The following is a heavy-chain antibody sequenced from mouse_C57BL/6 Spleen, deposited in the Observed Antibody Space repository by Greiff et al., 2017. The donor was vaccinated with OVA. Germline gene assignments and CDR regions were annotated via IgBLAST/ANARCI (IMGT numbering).Heavy chain of an antibody. Sequence: QVQLQQPGAELVKPGASVKVSCKASGYTFTSYWMHWVKQRPGQGLEWIGRIPPSDSDTNYTQKFKGKATLPVDKSSSTADMQLSSLTSEDSAVYYCALIATVVASWYFDVWGTGTTVTVSS. CDR2: IPPSDSDT. J-gene: IGHJ1*03. D-gene: IGHD1-1*01. V-gene: IGHV1-74*01. CDR1: GYTFTSYW. CDR3: ALIATVVASWYFDV.